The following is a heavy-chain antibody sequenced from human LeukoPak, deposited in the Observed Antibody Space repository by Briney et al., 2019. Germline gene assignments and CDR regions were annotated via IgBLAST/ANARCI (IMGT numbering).Heavy chain of an antibody. CDR1: GFTFGDYA. Sequence: PGRSLRLSCTASGFTFGDYAMSWVRQAPGKGLEWVGFIRSKAYGGTTEYAASVKGRFTISRDDSKSIAYLQMNSLKTEDTAVYYCTSDHYDFPDCWGQGTLVTVSS. CDR2: IRSKAYGGTT. J-gene: IGHJ4*02. V-gene: IGHV3-49*04. CDR3: TSDHYDFPDC. D-gene: IGHD3-3*01.